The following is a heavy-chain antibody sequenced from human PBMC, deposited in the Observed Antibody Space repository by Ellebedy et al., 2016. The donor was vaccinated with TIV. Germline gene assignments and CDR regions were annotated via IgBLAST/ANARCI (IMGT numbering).Heavy chain of an antibody. CDR3: AKGDEFWSGYSPTYYYAMGV. J-gene: IGHJ6*02. CDR1: GFTFSSYA. Sequence: GGSLRLXXATSGFTFSSYAMNWVRQAPGKGLEWVSGISGSGGTTYYADSVKGRFTISRDNSKNTVSLLMNSLRAGDMAVYYCAKGDEFWSGYSPTYYYAMGVWGQGTTVTVSS. D-gene: IGHD3-3*01. V-gene: IGHV3-23*01. CDR2: ISGSGGTT.